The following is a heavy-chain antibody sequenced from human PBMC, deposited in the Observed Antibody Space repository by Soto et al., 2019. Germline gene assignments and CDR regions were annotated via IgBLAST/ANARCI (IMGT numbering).Heavy chain of an antibody. CDR2: INTDGSIT. CDR1: GLVFSNYK. J-gene: IGHJ4*02. CDR3: ARDTDGLHY. Sequence: GGALRLSCPASGLVFSNYKMHWVRQAPGKGLVWVSRINTDGSITDYADSVKGRFTVSRDNPKSTLYLQMNSLRAEDTAVYYCARDTDGLHYWGQGTLVTVSS. V-gene: IGHV3-74*01.